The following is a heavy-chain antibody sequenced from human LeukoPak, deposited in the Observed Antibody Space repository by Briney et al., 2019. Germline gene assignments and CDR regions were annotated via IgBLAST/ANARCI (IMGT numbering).Heavy chain of an antibody. CDR2: ISDSGGRT. Sequence: WWYLIHCGAVTAITRGNYGMSVVRQAPGKRLEWVAGISDSGGRTNYADSVKGRFTISRDNPKNTLYLQMNSLRAEDTAVYFCAKRGVVIRVILVGFHKEAYYFDSWGQGALVTVSS. CDR3: AKRGVVIRVILVGFHKEAYYFDS. D-gene: IGHD3-22*01. V-gene: IGHV3-23*01. J-gene: IGHJ4*02. CDR1: AITRGNYG.